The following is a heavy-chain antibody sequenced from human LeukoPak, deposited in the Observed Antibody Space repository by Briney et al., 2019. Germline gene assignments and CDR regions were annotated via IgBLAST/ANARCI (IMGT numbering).Heavy chain of an antibody. Sequence: GGSLRLSCAASGFTFSSYAMHWVRQAPGKGLEWVAVISYDGSNKYYADSVKGRFTISRDNSKNTLYLQMNSLRAEDTAVYYCARSQMATIKYFDYWGQGTLVTVSS. CDR3: ARSQMATIKYFDY. V-gene: IGHV3-30-3*01. CDR1: GFTFSSYA. J-gene: IGHJ4*02. D-gene: IGHD5-24*01. CDR2: ISYDGSNK.